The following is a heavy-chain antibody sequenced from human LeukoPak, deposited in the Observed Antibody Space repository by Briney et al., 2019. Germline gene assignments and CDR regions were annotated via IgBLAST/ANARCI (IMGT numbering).Heavy chain of an antibody. CDR1: GFTFSSYA. CDR3: AQGQGLLFGETY. CDR2: ISGSGRST. J-gene: IGHJ4*02. V-gene: IGHV3-23*01. D-gene: IGHD3-10*02. Sequence: PGGSLRLSCAASGFTFSSYAMNWVRQAPGKGLEWVSAISGSGRSTYYADSVKGRFTISRDNSKNTLYLQMNSLRAEDTAVYYCAQGQGLLFGETYWGQGTPVTVSS.